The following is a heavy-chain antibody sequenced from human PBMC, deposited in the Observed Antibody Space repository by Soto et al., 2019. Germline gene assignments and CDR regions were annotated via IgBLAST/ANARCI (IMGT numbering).Heavy chain of an antibody. V-gene: IGHV4-31*03. Sequence: QVQLQESGPGLVKPSQTLSLTCTVSGGSISSGGYYWSWIRQHPGKGLEWIGYIYYSGSTYYNPSLKSRVTISVDTSKNQFSLKLSSVTAADTAVYYCARGSYDYVWGSYRFDYWGQGTLVTVSS. J-gene: IGHJ4*02. CDR2: IYYSGST. D-gene: IGHD3-16*01. CDR3: ARGSYDYVWGSYRFDY. CDR1: GGSISSGGYY.